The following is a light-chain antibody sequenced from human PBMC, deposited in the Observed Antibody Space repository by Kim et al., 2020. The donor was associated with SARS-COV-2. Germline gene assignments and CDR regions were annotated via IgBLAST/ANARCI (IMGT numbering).Light chain of an antibody. J-gene: IGKJ1*01. CDR2: GVS. Sequence: CPGDRATLSCRASQSISDIYFAWYQQKPGQAPRPLIYGVSRRATGIPDRFSGSGSGTDFTLTISRLEPEDFAVYYCQQYGSSPRTFGQGTKVDIK. CDR1: QSISDIY. CDR3: QQYGSSPRT. V-gene: IGKV3-20*01.